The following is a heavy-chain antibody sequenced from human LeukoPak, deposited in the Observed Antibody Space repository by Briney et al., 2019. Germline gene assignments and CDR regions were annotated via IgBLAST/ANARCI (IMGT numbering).Heavy chain of an antibody. Sequence: GGSLRLSCAASGFTFTKFWMHWVRQAPGRGLVWVSRVKGDGISTLYADSVKGRFTISRDNAKNTLYLQMNSLRADDTALYYCATGPYTAFEMWGQGTMVTVSS. CDR2: VKGDGIST. CDR1: GFTFTKFW. J-gene: IGHJ3*02. V-gene: IGHV3-74*01. CDR3: ATGPYTAFEM. D-gene: IGHD2-2*02.